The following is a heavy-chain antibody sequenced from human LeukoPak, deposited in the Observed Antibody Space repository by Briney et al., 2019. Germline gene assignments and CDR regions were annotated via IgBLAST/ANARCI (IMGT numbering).Heavy chain of an antibody. CDR2: INHSGST. V-gene: IGHV4-34*01. Sequence: SETLSLTCAVYGGSFSGYYWSWIRQPPGKGLEWIGEINHSGSTNYNPSLKSRVTISVDTSKNQFSLKLSSVTAADTAVYYCARGMTGYGPIGYYYYYGMDVWGQGTTVTVSS. CDR1: GGSFSGYY. J-gene: IGHJ6*02. CDR3: ARGMTGYGPIGYYYYYGMDV. D-gene: IGHD3-9*01.